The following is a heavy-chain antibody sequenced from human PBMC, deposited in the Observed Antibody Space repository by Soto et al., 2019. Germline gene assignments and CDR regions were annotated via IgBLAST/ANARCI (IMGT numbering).Heavy chain of an antibody. V-gene: IGHV3-30*18. J-gene: IGHJ3*02. CDR3: AKGTIVGATLAFDI. CDR2: ISYDGSNK. D-gene: IGHD1-26*01. Sequence: QVQLVESGGGVVQPGRSLRLSCAASGFTFSSYGMHWVRQAPGKGLEWVAVISYDGSNKYYADSVKGRFTISRDNSKNALYLQMNSLRAEDTAVYYCAKGTIVGATLAFDIWGQGTMVTVSS. CDR1: GFTFSSYG.